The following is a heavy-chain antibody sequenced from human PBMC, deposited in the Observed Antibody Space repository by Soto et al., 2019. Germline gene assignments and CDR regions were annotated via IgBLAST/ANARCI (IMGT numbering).Heavy chain of an antibody. D-gene: IGHD1-1*01. CDR1: ESTFMKYD. V-gene: IGHV1-8*01. Sequence: GASVKVSFKASESTFMKYDISWVRQATGQGLEWMGWMNPNSGNTGYALKFQGRVSMTRNTSIYTVYLELSSLASDDTAVYYCVRMASSGTLNWFDPWGQGTLVTVSS. J-gene: IGHJ5*02. CDR3: VRMASSGTLNWFDP. CDR2: MNPNSGNT.